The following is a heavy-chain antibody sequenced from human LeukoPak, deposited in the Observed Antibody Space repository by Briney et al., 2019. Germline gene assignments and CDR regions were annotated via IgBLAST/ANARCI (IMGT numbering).Heavy chain of an antibody. CDR3: AANIRIAAAGC. J-gene: IGHJ4*02. Sequence: GASVKVSCKASGGTFSSYAISWVRQAPGQGLGWMGGIIPIFGTANYAQKFQGRVTITADESTSTAYMELSSLRSEDTAVYYCAANIRIAAAGCWGQGTLVTVSS. D-gene: IGHD6-13*01. CDR1: GGTFSSYA. V-gene: IGHV1-69*13. CDR2: IIPIFGTA.